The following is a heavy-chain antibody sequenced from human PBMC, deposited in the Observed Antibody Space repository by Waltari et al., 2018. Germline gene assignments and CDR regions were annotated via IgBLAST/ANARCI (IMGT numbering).Heavy chain of an antibody. CDR1: GYTFTSYD. CDR2: MNPNSGNT. J-gene: IGHJ6*02. CDR3: ARPPLSYGGMDV. Sequence: QVQLVQSGAEVKKPGASVKVSCKASGYTFTSYDINWVRQATGQGLEGMGWMNPNSGNTGYAQKVQGRVTMTRNTSISTAYMELSSLRSEDTAVYYCARPPLSYGGMDVWGQGTTVTVSS. D-gene: IGHD1-26*01. V-gene: IGHV1-8*01.